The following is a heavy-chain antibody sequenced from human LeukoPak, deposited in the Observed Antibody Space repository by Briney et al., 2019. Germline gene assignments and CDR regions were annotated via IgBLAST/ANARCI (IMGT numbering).Heavy chain of an antibody. J-gene: IGHJ4*02. V-gene: IGHV3-21*01. CDR1: GFNFSSYS. Sequence: GGSLRLSCAGSGFNFSSYSMSWVRQAPWKGLEFVSSISSSSSFIYYADSVKGRFTISRDNAKKSLSLQMSSLRAEDTAVYYCARGSSSWYYFDSWGQGTLVTVSS. D-gene: IGHD6-19*01. CDR2: ISSSSSFI. CDR3: ARGSSSWYYFDS.